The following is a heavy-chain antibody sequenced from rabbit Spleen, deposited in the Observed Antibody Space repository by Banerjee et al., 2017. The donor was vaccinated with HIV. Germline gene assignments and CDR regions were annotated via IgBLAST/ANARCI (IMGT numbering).Heavy chain of an antibody. CDR1: GFTLSSYYM. CDR2: IYIGNGDT. D-gene: IGHD8-1*01. V-gene: IGHV1S45*01. J-gene: IGHJ4*01. CDR3: ARAVGFPGTGYDYFNL. Sequence: QEHLKESGGGLVQPGGSLKLSCTASGFTLSSYYMNWVRQAPGKGLEWIGCIYIGNGDTYYASWAKGRFTISMTSSTTVDLKMTSLTAADTATYFCARAVGFPGTGYDYFNLWGPGTLVTVS.